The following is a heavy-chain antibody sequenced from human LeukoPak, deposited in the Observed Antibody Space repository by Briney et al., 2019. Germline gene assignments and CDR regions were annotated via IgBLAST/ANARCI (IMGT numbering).Heavy chain of an antibody. Sequence: SVKVSCTASGGTFSSYAISWVRQAPGQGLEWMGGIIPIFGTAYYAQKFQGRVTITADESTSTAYMELSSLRSEDTAVYYCARDGYSSSAGLNGDFDYWGQGTLVTVSS. CDR3: ARDGYSSSAGLNGDFDY. CDR2: IIPIFGTA. V-gene: IGHV1-69*13. CDR1: GGTFSSYA. J-gene: IGHJ4*02. D-gene: IGHD6-6*01.